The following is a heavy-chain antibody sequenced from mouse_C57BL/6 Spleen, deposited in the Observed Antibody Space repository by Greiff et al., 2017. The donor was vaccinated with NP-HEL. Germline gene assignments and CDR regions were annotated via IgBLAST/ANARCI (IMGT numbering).Heavy chain of an antibody. V-gene: IGHV1-61*01. CDR2: IYPSDSET. Sequence: QVQLQQPGAELVRPGSSVKLSCKASGYTFTSYWMDWVKQRPGQGLEWIGNIYPSDSETHYNQKFQDKATLTVDKSSSTAYMQLSSLTSEDSAVYYCARITTVVATDWYFDVWGTGTTVTVSS. CDR3: ARITTVVATDWYFDV. D-gene: IGHD1-1*01. J-gene: IGHJ1*03. CDR1: GYTFTSYW.